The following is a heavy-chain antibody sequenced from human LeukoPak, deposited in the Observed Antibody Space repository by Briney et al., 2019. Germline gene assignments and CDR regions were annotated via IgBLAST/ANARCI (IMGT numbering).Heavy chain of an antibody. CDR1: GGSINSGDYY. V-gene: IGHV4-30-4*01. CDR3: ARYGSRTFDY. CDR2: IYYTGTT. J-gene: IGHJ4*02. Sequence: SETLSLTCTVSGGSINSGDYYWSWIRQPPGKGLKWIGYIYYTGTTYYNPSLKSRVTISVDTSKNQFSLELSSVTAADTAVYYCARYGSRTFDYWGQGTLVTVSS. D-gene: IGHD3-10*01.